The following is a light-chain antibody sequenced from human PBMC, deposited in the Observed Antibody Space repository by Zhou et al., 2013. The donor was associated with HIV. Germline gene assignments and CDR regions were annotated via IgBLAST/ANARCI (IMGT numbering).Light chain of an antibody. J-gene: IGKJ4*01. CDR2: GAS. Sequence: IVLTQSPGTLSLSPGQGATLSCRASQSVSNYLAWYQQKPGQAPRLLISGASSRATGIPDRFSGSGSGTDFTLTISRLEPEDFAVYYCQQYGSSPLTFGGGTKVEIK. CDR3: QQYGSSPLT. CDR1: QSVSNY. V-gene: IGKV3-20*01.